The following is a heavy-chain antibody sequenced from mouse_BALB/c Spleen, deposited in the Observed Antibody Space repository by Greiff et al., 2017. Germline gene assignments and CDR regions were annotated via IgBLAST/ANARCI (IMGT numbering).Heavy chain of an antibody. J-gene: IGHJ4*01. CDR3: ATMITSLYAMDY. D-gene: IGHD2-4*01. Sequence: QVQLQQSGAELVKPGASVKLSCKASGYTFTSYWMHWVKQRPGQGLEWIGEINPSNGRTNYNEKFKSKATLTVDKSSSTAYMQLSSLTSEDSAVYYCATMITSLYAMDYWGQGTSVTVSS. CDR2: INPSNGRT. CDR1: GYTFTSYW. V-gene: IGHV1S81*02.